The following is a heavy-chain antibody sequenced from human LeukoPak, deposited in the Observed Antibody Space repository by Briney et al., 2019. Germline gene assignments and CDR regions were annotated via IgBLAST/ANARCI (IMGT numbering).Heavy chain of an antibody. CDR3: ATEKYCSSTSCPSSNYYYGMDV. D-gene: IGHD2-2*01. CDR2: IIPIFGTA. CDR1: GGTFSSYA. J-gene: IGHJ6*02. V-gene: IGHV1-69*13. Sequence: SVKVFCKSSGGTFSSYAISGVRQCPGQGVDWMGGIIPIFGTANYEQKFQGRVTITADESTSTAYMELSSLRSEDTAVYYCATEKYCSSTSCPSSNYYYGMDVWGQGTTVTVSS.